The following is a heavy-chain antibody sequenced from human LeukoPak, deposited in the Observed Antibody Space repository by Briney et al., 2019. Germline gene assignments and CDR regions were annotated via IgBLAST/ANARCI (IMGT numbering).Heavy chain of an antibody. J-gene: IGHJ6*03. CDR3: ARDCGGDCGYYYYYMDV. V-gene: IGHV4-59*01. CDR1: GGSISSYY. Sequence: PSETLSLTCTVSGGSISSYYWSWIRQPPGKGLEWIGYIYYGGSTNYNPSLKSRVTISVDTSKNQFSLELSSVTAADTAVYYCARDCGGDCGYYYYYMDVWGKGTTVTVSS. D-gene: IGHD2-21*02. CDR2: IYYGGST.